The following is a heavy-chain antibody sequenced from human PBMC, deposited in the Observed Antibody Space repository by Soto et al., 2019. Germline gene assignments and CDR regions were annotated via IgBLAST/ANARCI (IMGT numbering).Heavy chain of an antibody. Sequence: QITLKESGPTLVKPTQTLTLTCTFSGFSLSTSGVGVGWIRQPPGKALEWLALIYWDDDKRYSPSLKSRLTITKDTYKNQVVLTMTNMDPVDTATYYCAHRPGYCSGGSCYSIWFDPWGQGTLVTVSS. CDR2: IYWDDDK. CDR1: GFSLSTSGVG. J-gene: IGHJ5*02. D-gene: IGHD2-15*01. CDR3: AHRPGYCSGGSCYSIWFDP. V-gene: IGHV2-5*02.